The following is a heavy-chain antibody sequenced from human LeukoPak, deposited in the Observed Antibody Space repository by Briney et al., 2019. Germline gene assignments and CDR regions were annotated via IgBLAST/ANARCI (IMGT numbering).Heavy chain of an antibody. D-gene: IGHD3-22*01. Sequence: GGSLRLSCAASGFTFSTFGFNWVRQAPGKGPDWVSSISHSSIYISYADSVKGRFTISRDNARNSLYLQMDSLRVEDTAVYYCARGYYYDSSVAYWGQGTLVTVSS. V-gene: IGHV3-21*01. CDR3: ARGYYYDSSVAY. J-gene: IGHJ4*02. CDR1: GFTFSTFG. CDR2: ISHSSIYI.